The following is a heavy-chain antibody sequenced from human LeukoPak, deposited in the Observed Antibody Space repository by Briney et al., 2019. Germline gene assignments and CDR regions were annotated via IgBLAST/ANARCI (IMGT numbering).Heavy chain of an antibody. CDR3: AKDTAVILTAPFDS. Sequence: GGSLRLSCAASEFTFSSYAMNWVRQAPGKGLEWVSAISGSGTNTYYAGSVRGRFTISRDNSNNRLYLQMNSVRAEDTAMYFCAKDTAVILTAPFDSWGQGTLVTASS. CDR2: ISGSGTNT. J-gene: IGHJ4*02. D-gene: IGHD2-21*01. CDR1: EFTFSSYA. V-gene: IGHV3-23*01.